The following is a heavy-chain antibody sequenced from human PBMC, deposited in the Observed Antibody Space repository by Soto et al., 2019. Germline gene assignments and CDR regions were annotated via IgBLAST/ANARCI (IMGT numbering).Heavy chain of an antibody. D-gene: IGHD3-10*01. CDR2: IYQSGST. CDR1: GYSISSGYY. V-gene: IGHV4-38-2*01. Sequence: SETLSLTCAVSGYSISSGYYWGWIRQPPGKGLEWIGSIYQSGSTYNNPSLKSRVTISVDTSKNQFSLKLSSVTAADTAGYYCARVGGYGMDVWGQGTTVTVSS. CDR3: ARVGGYGMDV. J-gene: IGHJ6*02.